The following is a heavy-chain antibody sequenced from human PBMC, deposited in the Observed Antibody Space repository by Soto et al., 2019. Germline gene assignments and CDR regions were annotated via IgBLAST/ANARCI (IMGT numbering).Heavy chain of an antibody. Sequence: ASVKVSCKASGYTFTVYAIHWVRQAPGQRLEWMGWINAGNGHTKYSQKFQGRVTITRDTSAGTAYMELSSLRSEDTALYYCARAVAVPADFDYWGQGTLVTVSS. CDR2: INAGNGHT. CDR1: GYTFTVYA. CDR3: ARAVAVPADFDY. D-gene: IGHD6-19*01. J-gene: IGHJ4*02. V-gene: IGHV1-3*01.